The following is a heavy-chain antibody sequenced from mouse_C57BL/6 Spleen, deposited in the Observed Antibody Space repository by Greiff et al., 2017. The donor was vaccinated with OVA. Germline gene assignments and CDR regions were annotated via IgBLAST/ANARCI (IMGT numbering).Heavy chain of an antibody. CDR1: GYSITSGYD. CDR2: ISYSGST. V-gene: IGHV3-1*01. D-gene: IGHD4-1*01. Sequence: EVQLQQSGPGMVKPSQSLSLPCTVTGYSITSGYDWHWIRHFPGNKLEWMGYISYSGSTNYNPSLKSRISITHDTSKNHFFLKLNSVTTEDTATYYCARDHNWAFDYWGQGTTLTVSS. CDR3: ARDHNWAFDY. J-gene: IGHJ2*01.